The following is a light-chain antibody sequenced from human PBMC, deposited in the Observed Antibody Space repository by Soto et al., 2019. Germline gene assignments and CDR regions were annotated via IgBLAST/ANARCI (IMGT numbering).Light chain of an antibody. CDR1: QSVRSF. Sequence: EIVLTQSPATLSLSPGERATLSCRASQSVRSFLAWYQQRRGQAPRLLIYGASSRATGIPDRFSGSGSGTDFTLTISDVQPEDFAVYYCHQRQSWPRTFGQGTKVDIK. CDR3: HQRQSWPRT. V-gene: IGKV3-11*01. J-gene: IGKJ1*01. CDR2: GAS.